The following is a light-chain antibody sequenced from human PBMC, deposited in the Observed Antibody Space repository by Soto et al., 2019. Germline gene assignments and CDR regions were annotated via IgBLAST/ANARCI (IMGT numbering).Light chain of an antibody. CDR2: DVS. V-gene: IGLV2-14*01. J-gene: IGLJ2*01. CDR3: SSHSTSSTHVV. CDR1: SSDVGSYNY. Sequence: QSALTQPASVSGSPGQSITISCTGTSSDVGSYNYVSWYQQYPGKAPKLMIYDVSNRTSGVSYRFSGSKSGNTASLTISGLQAEDEADYYCSSHSTSSTHVVFGGGTKLTLL.